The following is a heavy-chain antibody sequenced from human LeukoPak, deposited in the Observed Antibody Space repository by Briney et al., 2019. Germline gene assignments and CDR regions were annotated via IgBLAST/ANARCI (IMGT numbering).Heavy chain of an antibody. J-gene: IGHJ5*02. V-gene: IGHV1-69*04. CDR2: IIPILGIA. D-gene: IGHD2-15*01. CDR3: ARDCSGGSCYSHWLDP. CDR1: GGTFSSYA. Sequence: SVKVSCKASGGTFSSYAISWVRQAPGQGLEWMGRIIPILGIANYAQKFQGRVTITADKSTSTAYMELSSLRSEDTAVYYCARDCSGGSCYSHWLDPWGQGTLVTVSS.